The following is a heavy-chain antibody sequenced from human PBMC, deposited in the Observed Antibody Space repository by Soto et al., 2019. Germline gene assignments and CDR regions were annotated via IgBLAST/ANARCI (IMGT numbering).Heavy chain of an antibody. CDR3: ARALLIDYYYGMDV. V-gene: IGHV1-2*04. Sequence: GASVKVSCKASGYTLTGYYMHWVRQAPGQGLEWMGWINPNSGGTNYAQKFQGWVTMTRDTSISTAYMELSRLRSDDTAVYYCARALLIDYYYGMDVWGQGTTVTVSS. J-gene: IGHJ6*02. CDR2: INPNSGGT. CDR1: GYTLTGYY.